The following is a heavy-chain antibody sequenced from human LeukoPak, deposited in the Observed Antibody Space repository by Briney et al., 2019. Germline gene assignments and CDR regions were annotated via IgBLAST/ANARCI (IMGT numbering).Heavy chain of an antibody. J-gene: IGHJ4*02. CDR1: GFSVRNNY. D-gene: IGHD5-18*01. CDR3: ARGFAPAYNFGVFDS. V-gene: IGHV3-53*01. CDR2: LYTGGET. Sequence: GGSLRLSCAASGFSVRNNYMIWVRQAPGKGLEWVSLLYTGGETNYADSVKGRFTISRDISKNTVSLQMDSLRVDDTAVYYCARGFAPAYNFGVFDSWGQGTVVTVSS.